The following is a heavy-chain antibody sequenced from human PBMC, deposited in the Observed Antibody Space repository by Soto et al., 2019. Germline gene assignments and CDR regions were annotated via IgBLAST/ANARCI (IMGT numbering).Heavy chain of an antibody. J-gene: IGHJ4*02. Sequence: PGGSLRLSCTTSGFTFGDYALSWVRQAPGKGLEWVGFIRRNAYGGTTDYAASVKGRFTISRDDSKSIAYLQMNSLRTEDTALYYCTRASSLDFDFWGQGTLVTVPS. CDR1: GFTFGDYA. D-gene: IGHD3-16*01. CDR3: TRASSLDFDF. V-gene: IGHV3-49*04. CDR2: IRRNAYGGTT.